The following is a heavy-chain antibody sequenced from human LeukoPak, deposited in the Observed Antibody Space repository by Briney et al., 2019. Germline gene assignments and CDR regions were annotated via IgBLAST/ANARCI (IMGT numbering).Heavy chain of an antibody. CDR1: GYSFTSYW. CDR2: IYPGDSDT. D-gene: IGHD3-22*01. CDR3: ARPERGIVGLGAFDI. J-gene: IGHJ3*02. V-gene: IGHV5-51*01. Sequence: GESLKISCKGSGYSFTSYWIGWVRQVPGKGLEWMGIIYPGDSDTRYSPSFQGQVTISADKSISTAYLQWSSLKASDTAMYYCARPERGIVGLGAFDIWGQGTMVTVSS.